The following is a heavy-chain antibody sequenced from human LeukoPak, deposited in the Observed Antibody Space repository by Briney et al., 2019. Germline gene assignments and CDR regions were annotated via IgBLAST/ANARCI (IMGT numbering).Heavy chain of an antibody. D-gene: IGHD2-2*01. CDR3: ARQCSITSCL. J-gene: IGHJ4*02. CDR1: GFTFSGHW. V-gene: IGHV3-7*01. Sequence: GGSLRLSCAASGFTFSGHWMSWVRQAPGKGLEWVASIRQDGSEKHYVDSVEGRFTISRDNAKNSLHLQMNSLRAEDTAVYYCARQCSITSCLWGQGTLVTVSS. CDR2: IRQDGSEK.